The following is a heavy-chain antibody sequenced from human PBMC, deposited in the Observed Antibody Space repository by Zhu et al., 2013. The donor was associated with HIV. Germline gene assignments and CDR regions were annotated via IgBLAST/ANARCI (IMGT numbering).Heavy chain of an antibody. CDR3: ARDLGDGDYGNFDY. CDR2: INPSGGST. V-gene: IGHV1-46*01. J-gene: IGHJ4*02. CDR1: GYTFTSYY. Sequence: VQLVQSGAEVKKPGASVKVSCKASGYTFTSYYMHWVRQAPGQGLEWMGIINPSGGSTNYAQKFQGRVTITADESTSTAYMELSSLRSEDTAVYYCARDLGDGDYGNFDYWGQGTLVTVSS. D-gene: IGHD4-17*01.